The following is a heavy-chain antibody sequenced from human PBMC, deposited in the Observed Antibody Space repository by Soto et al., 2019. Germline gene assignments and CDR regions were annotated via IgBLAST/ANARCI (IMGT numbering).Heavy chain of an antibody. Sequence: SVKVSCKASGGTFSSYAISWVRQAPGQGLEWMGGIIPIFGTANYAQKLQGRVTMTTDTSTSTAYMELRSLRSDDTAVYYCARDERSALWVGEWVPMHAFDIWGQGTMVTVSS. D-gene: IGHD3-10*01. CDR3: ARDERSALWVGEWVPMHAFDI. V-gene: IGHV1-69*05. CDR2: IIPIFGTA. CDR1: GGTFSSYA. J-gene: IGHJ3*02.